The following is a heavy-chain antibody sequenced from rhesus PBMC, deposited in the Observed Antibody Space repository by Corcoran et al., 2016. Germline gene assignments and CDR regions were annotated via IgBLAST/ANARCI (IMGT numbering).Heavy chain of an antibody. Sequence: QVQLQESGPGLVKPSETLSLTCAVSGGSISSNYWSWIRQAPGKGREWIGRIYGSGGGTAYNPPLKSRVTISTDTSKNQFSLKLSSVTAADTAVYYCARIFTVAATYRFDVWGPGVLVTVSS. CDR2: IYGSGGGT. CDR1: GGSISSNY. CDR3: ARIFTVAATYRFDV. D-gene: IGHD4-29*01. J-gene: IGHJ5-1*01. V-gene: IGHV4-160*01.